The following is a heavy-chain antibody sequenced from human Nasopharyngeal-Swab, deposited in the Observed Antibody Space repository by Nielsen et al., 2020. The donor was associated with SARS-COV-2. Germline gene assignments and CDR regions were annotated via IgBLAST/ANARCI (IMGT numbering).Heavy chain of an antibody. CDR1: GYTFTGYY. V-gene: IGHV1-2*06. Sequence: ASVKVSCKASGYTFTGYYMHWVRQAPGQGLEWMGRINPNSGGTNYAQKFQGRVTMTRDTSISTAYMELSRLRSDDTAVYYCARGSEGANYYGMDVWGQGTTVTVSS. D-gene: IGHD1-26*01. J-gene: IGHJ6*02. CDR2: INPNSGGT. CDR3: ARGSEGANYYGMDV.